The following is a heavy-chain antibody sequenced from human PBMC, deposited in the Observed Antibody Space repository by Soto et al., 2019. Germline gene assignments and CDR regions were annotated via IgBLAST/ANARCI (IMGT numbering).Heavy chain of an antibody. J-gene: IGHJ6*02. CDR3: ARDRKLVIPGNYYYYGMDV. V-gene: IGHV4-59*01. CDR2: ISSSGTI. CDR1: GGSIRDYF. D-gene: IGHD3-9*01. Sequence: QLQLQESGPGLVKPSETLSLTCSVSGGSIRDYFWTWIRQPPGKGLEWIGYISSSGTINYNSSLKSRVTISLDTSRNHFSLKLSSVTAADTAVYFCARDRKLVIPGNYYYYGMDVWGQGTTVTVSS.